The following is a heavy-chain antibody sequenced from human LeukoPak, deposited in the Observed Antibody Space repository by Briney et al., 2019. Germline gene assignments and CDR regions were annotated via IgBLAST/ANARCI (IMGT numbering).Heavy chain of an antibody. CDR1: GFTFSSYA. Sequence: GGSLRLSCAASGFTFSSYAMHWVRQAPGKGLEWVAVISYDGSNKYYAGSVKGRFTISRDNSKNTLYLQMNSLRAEDTAVYYCARDHCSSTSCYSNGFFDYWGQGTLVTVSS. D-gene: IGHD2-2*01. CDR3: ARDHCSSTSCYSNGFFDY. J-gene: IGHJ4*02. V-gene: IGHV3-30-3*01. CDR2: ISYDGSNK.